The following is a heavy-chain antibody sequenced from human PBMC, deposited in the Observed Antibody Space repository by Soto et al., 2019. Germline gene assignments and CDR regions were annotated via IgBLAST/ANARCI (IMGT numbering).Heavy chain of an antibody. CDR3: ARELKYYDFWSGYDPYYYGMDV. J-gene: IGHJ6*02. D-gene: IGHD3-3*01. CDR1: GFTFSSYW. CDR2: INSDGSST. V-gene: IGHV3-74*01. Sequence: GALRLSCAASGFTFSSYWMHWVRQAPGKGLVWVSRINSDGSSTSYADSVKGRFTISRDNAKNTLYLQMNSLRAEDTAVYYCARELKYYDFWSGYDPYYYGMDVWGQGTTVTVSS.